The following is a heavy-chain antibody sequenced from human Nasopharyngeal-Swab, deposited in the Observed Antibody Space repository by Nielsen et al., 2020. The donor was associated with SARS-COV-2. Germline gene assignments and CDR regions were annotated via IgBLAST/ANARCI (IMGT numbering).Heavy chain of an antibody. CDR2: INWDGDIT. V-gene: IGHV3-43*01. CDR1: GFNFEDYT. CDR3: AKDSRRGVVVAAEFYFDS. Sequence: GGSLRLSCAASGFNFEDYTMHWVRQPPGKGLEWVSLINWDGDITYYADSMEGRFTVSRDNSKNSLYLQLNDLQTGDTALYYCAKDSRRGVVVAAEFYFDSWGQGTLVTVSS. D-gene: IGHD2-15*01. J-gene: IGHJ4*02.